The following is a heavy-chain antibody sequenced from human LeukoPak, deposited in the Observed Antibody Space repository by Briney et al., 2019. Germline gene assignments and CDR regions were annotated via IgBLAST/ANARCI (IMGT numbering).Heavy chain of an antibody. CDR1: GFTFSSYG. V-gene: IGHV3-30*02. Sequence: GGSLRLSCAASGFTFSSYGMHWVRQAPGKGLEWVAFIRYDGSNKYYADSVKGRFTISRDNSKNTLYLQMNSLRAEDTAVYYCATPTYYYASGSYYNPLDYWGQGTLVTVSS. CDR3: ATPTYYYASGSYYNPLDY. CDR2: IRYDGSNK. D-gene: IGHD3-10*01. J-gene: IGHJ4*02.